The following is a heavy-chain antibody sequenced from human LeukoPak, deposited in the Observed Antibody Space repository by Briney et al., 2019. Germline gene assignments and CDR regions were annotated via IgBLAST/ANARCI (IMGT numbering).Heavy chain of an antibody. V-gene: IGHV4-59*01. CDR1: GGSISSYY. CDR3: ARDREGYSGYADWFDP. Sequence: PSETLSLTCTVSGGSISSYYWSWIRQPPGKGLEWIGYIYYSGSTNYNPSLKSRVTISVDTSKNQFSLKLSSVTAADTAVYYCARDREGYSGYADWFDPWGQGTLVTVSS. CDR2: IYYSGST. D-gene: IGHD5-12*01. J-gene: IGHJ5*02.